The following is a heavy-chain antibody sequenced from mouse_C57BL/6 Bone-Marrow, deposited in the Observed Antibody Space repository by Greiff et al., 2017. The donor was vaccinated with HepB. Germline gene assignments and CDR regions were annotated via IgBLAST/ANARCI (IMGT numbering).Heavy chain of an antibody. J-gene: IGHJ3*01. CDR2: INPSNGGT. CDR1: GYTFTSYW. CDR3: ASGGGLRREFAY. Sequence: QVQLQQSGTELVKPGASVKLSCKASGYTFTSYWMHWVKQRPGQGLEWIGNINPSNGGTNYNEKFKSKATLTVDKSSSTAYMQLSSLTSEDSAVYYCASGGGLRREFAYWGQGTLVTVSA. D-gene: IGHD2-2*01. V-gene: IGHV1-53*01.